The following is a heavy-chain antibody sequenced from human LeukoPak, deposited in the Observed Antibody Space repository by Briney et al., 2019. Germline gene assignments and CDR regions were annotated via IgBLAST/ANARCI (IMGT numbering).Heavy chain of an antibody. D-gene: IGHD2/OR15-2a*01. CDR3: AREGPRGNSQFDY. V-gene: IGHV3-33*01. CDR2: IWYDGSNK. J-gene: IGHJ4*02. Sequence: GRSLRLSCAASGFTFSNYGMHWVRQAPGKGLEWVALIWYDGSNKYYTDSVKGRLTISRDNSKNTLYLQMNSLRAEDTAVYYCAREGPRGNSQFDYWGQGTLVTVSS. CDR1: GFTFSNYG.